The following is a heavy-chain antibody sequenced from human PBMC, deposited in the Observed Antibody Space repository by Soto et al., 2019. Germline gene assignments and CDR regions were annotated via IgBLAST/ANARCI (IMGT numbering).Heavy chain of an antibody. CDR1: GGSVSSGSYF. CDR3: AREGRVATFDY. CDR2: IYNSGNT. J-gene: IGHJ4*02. V-gene: IGHV4-61*01. Sequence: QVQLQESGPGLVKPSETLSLTCNVSGGSVSSGSYFWIWIRQPPGKGLEWIGYIYNSGNTKYNPSLKSRVAISADTSKNQFSLKLSSVTAADTAVYYCAREGRVATFDYWGQGSLVTVSS. D-gene: IGHD5-12*01.